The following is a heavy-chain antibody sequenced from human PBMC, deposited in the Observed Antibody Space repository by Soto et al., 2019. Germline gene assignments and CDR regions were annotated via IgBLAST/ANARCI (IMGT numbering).Heavy chain of an antibody. CDR3: ASGSIVGVRTAHEV. Sequence: GGSLRLSCAASGFTFSSFAMHWVRQAPGRGLEWVAVISYDGSIKNYADSVKGRLTISRDNPKNTLYLQMDSLRAEDTAVYYCASGSIVGVRTAHEVWGQGTLVTVSS. V-gene: IGHV3-30-3*01. J-gene: IGHJ4*01. CDR1: GFTFSSFA. D-gene: IGHD1-26*01. CDR2: ISYDGSIK.